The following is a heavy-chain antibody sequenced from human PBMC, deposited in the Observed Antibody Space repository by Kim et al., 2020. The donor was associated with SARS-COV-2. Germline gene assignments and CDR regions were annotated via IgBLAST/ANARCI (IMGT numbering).Heavy chain of an antibody. Sequence: NYAQKFQGRVTITADESTSTAYMELSSLRSEDTAVYYCARANNWNYYTDYWGQGTLVTVSS. J-gene: IGHJ4*02. D-gene: IGHD1-7*01. CDR3: ARANNWNYYTDY. V-gene: IGHV1-69*01.